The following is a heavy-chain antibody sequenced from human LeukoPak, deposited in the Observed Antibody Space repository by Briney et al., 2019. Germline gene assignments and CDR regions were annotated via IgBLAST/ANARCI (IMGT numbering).Heavy chain of an antibody. CDR3: ARWDYSAAARRSGDYSMDV. CDR1: GGSISTSAYY. V-gene: IGHV4-39*01. CDR2: IYYSGNT. J-gene: IGHJ6*02. Sequence: SETLSLTCIVSGGSISTSAYYWGWIRQPPGEGLQWIGSIYYSGNTYYNSSLKSRVTISVDTSTSQFSLRLSSVTAADTAVYYCARWDYSAAARRSGDYSMDVWGQGTTVTVSS. D-gene: IGHD3-3*01.